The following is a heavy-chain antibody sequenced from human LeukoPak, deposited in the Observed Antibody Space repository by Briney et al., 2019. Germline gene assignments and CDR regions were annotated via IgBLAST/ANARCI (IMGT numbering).Heavy chain of an antibody. V-gene: IGHV4-39*07. Sequence: RSEVLSLTCSGSGGSISSSTYYWAWLRQPPGKGLEWIGRIYYSASAYYKPSLKSRATISVDTSKNQFSLKLTSVTAADTAVYHCASQGGENIAARQLDSWGQGILVTVSS. D-gene: IGHD6-6*01. CDR2: IYYSASA. J-gene: IGHJ4*02. CDR3: ASQGGENIAARQLDS. CDR1: GGSISSSTYY.